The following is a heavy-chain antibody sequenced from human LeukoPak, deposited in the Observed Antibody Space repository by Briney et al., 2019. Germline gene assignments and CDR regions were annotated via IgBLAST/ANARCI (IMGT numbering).Heavy chain of an antibody. CDR2: INHSGST. D-gene: IGHD6-13*01. V-gene: IGHV4-34*01. CDR1: GGSFSGYY. J-gene: IGHJ5*02. CDR3: ATGQQMNDH. Sequence: KPSETLSLTCAVYGGSFSGYYWSWIRQPPGKGLEWIGEINHSGSTNYNPSLKSRVTISVDTSKNQFSLKLSSVTAADTAVYYCATGQQMNDHWGQGTLVTVS.